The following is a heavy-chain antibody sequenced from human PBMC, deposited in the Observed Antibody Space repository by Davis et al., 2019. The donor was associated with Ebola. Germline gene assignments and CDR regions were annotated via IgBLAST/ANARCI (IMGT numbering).Heavy chain of an antibody. J-gene: IGHJ4*02. Sequence: GESLKISCSASGFTFRIYAMHWVRQAPGKGLEYVSAISSNGGSTYYADSVKGRFTISRDNSKNTLYLQMNSLRAEDTAVYYCASPLSPDSGGYYRFDYWGQGTLVTVSS. CDR1: GFTFRIYA. CDR2: ISSNGGST. CDR3: ASPLSPDSGGYYRFDY. V-gene: IGHV3-64*04. D-gene: IGHD3-22*01.